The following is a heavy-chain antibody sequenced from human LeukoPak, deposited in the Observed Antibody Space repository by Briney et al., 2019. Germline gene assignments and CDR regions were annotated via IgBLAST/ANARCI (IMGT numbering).Heavy chain of an antibody. J-gene: IGHJ4*02. CDR1: GYTLTELS. CDR3: ATATMVRGVIITLFDY. D-gene: IGHD3-10*01. CDR2: FDPEDGET. Sequence: ASVKVSCKASGYTLTELSMHWVRQAPGKGLEWMGGFDPEDGETIYAQKFQGRVTMTEDTSTDTAYMELSSLRSEDTAVYYCATATMVRGVIITLFDYWGQGTLVTVSS. V-gene: IGHV1-24*01.